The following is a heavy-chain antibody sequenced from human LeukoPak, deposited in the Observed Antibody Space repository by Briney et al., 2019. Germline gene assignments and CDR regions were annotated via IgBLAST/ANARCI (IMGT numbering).Heavy chain of an antibody. CDR2: IYYSGST. D-gene: IGHD5/OR15-5a*01. CDR1: GGSITSYY. J-gene: IGHJ4*02. Sequence: SETLSLTCTVSGGSITSYYWSWIRQPPGKGLEWIGYIYYSGSTNYNPSLKSRVTISVDTSKNQFSLKPSSVTAADTAVYYCARTVLPLWSTNGGYFDYWGQGALVTVSS. CDR3: ARTVLPLWSTNGGYFDY. V-gene: IGHV4-59*01.